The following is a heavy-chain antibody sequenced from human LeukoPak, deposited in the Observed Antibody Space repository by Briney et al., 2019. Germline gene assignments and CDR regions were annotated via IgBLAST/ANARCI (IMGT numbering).Heavy chain of an antibody. Sequence: PGGSLRLSCAASGFTFSSYSMNWVRQAPGKGLEWVSSISSSSSYIYYADSVKGRFTISRDNAKNSLYLQMNSLRAEDTAVYYCARDNRHNFEKLSRYYGSGSYDNAYYYYYYMDVWGKGTTVTVSS. V-gene: IGHV3-21*01. CDR2: ISSSSSYI. D-gene: IGHD3-10*01. CDR3: ARDNRHNFEKLSRYYGSGSYDNAYYYYYYMDV. CDR1: GFTFSSYS. J-gene: IGHJ6*03.